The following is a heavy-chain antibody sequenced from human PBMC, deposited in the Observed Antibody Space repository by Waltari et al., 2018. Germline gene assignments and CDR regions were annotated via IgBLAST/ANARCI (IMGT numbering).Heavy chain of an antibody. J-gene: IGHJ4*02. CDR3: ARIYYGDYVVY. D-gene: IGHD4-17*01. CDR2: IKQDGSEK. V-gene: IGHV3-7*03. Sequence: EVQLVESGGGLVQPGGSLRLSCAASGFTFSSYWMSWVRPAPGKGLEWVANIKQDGSEKYYVDSVKGRFTISRDNAKNSLYLQMNSLRAEDTAVYYCARIYYGDYVVYWGQGTLVTVSS. CDR1: GFTFSSYW.